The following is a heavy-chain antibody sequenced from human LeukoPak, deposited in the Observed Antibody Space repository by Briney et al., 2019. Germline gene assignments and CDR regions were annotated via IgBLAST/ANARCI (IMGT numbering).Heavy chain of an antibody. CDR1: GFTFSSYA. D-gene: IGHD6-13*01. CDR2: ISYDGSNK. V-gene: IGHV3-30-3*01. J-gene: IGHJ3*02. Sequence: SGGSLRLSCAAAGFTFSSYAMHWVRQAPGKGLEWVAVISYDGSNKYYADSVKGRFTISRDNSKNTLYLQMNSLRAEGTAVYYCARGGSIAAGTEDDAFDIWGQGTMVTVSS. CDR3: ARGGSIAAGTEDDAFDI.